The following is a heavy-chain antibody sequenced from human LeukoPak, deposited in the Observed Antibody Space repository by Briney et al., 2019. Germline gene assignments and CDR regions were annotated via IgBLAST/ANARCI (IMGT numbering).Heavy chain of an antibody. D-gene: IGHD4-17*01. J-gene: IGHJ4*02. Sequence: VASVKVSCKASGGTFSSYAICWVRQAPGQGLEWMGGIIPIFGTADYAQKFQGRVTITADESTSTAYMELSSLRSEDTAVYYCAREYGDYGGCFDYWGQGTLVTVSS. CDR2: IIPIFGTA. V-gene: IGHV1-69*13. CDR1: GGTFSSYA. CDR3: AREYGDYGGCFDY.